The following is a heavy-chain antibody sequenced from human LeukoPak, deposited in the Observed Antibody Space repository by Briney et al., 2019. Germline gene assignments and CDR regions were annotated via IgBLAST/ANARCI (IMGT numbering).Heavy chain of an antibody. CDR1: GFTFSSYV. Sequence: GGTLRLSCAASGFTFSSYVMSWVRQAPGKGLEWVSAISNSGDNTYYADSVKGRFTISRDNSKNTLYLQMNSLRSEDTAVYYCASDVSDRDGYNRVDYWGQGTLVTVSS. CDR3: ASDVSDRDGYNRVDY. J-gene: IGHJ4*02. D-gene: IGHD5-24*01. V-gene: IGHV3-23*01. CDR2: ISNSGDNT.